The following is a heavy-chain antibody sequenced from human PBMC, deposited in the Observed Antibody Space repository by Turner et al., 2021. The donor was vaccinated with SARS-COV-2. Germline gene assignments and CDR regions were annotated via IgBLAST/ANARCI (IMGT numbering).Heavy chain of an antibody. V-gene: IGHV3-48*01. Sequence: EVTLLESGGGLVQSGGSLSLSCAASAFTFSRYSMNWVRQAPGKGLEWVTYISSRCSTIYYANSVKGRFTISRDNTKNSLYLQMNSLRAEDTAVYYCASTSVVNYGMDVWGQGTTVTVSS. CDR1: AFTFSRYS. J-gene: IGHJ6*02. D-gene: IGHD2-15*01. CDR3: ASTSVVNYGMDV. CDR2: ISSRCSTI.